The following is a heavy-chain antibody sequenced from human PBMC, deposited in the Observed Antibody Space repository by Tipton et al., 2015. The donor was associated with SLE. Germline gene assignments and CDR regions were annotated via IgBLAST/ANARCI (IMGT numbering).Heavy chain of an antibody. V-gene: IGHV4-38-2*02. J-gene: IGHJ4*02. CDR1: GYSISSEHY. Sequence: LRLSCTVTGYSISSEHYWGWIRQPPGEGLEWIGSIYHRDTYYNPSLNSRVTISVDTSKNQFSLNLSSVSAADTALYYCARAGQLLYSNFDSWGQGTLVTVSS. CDR2: IYHRDT. D-gene: IGHD2-2*02. CDR3: ARAGQLLYSNFDS.